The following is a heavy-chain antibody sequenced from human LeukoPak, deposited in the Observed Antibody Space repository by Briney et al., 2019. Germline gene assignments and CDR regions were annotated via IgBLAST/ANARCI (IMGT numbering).Heavy chain of an antibody. D-gene: IGHD4-17*01. CDR1: GFTFSSYG. Sequence: GGSLRLSCAASGFTFSSYGMHWVRQAPGKGLEWVSAISGSGGSTYYADSVKGRFTISRDNSKNTLYLQMNSLRAEDTAVYYCAKPYGDYPGGFDYWGQGTLVTVSS. J-gene: IGHJ4*02. CDR2: ISGSGGST. CDR3: AKPYGDYPGGFDY. V-gene: IGHV3-23*01.